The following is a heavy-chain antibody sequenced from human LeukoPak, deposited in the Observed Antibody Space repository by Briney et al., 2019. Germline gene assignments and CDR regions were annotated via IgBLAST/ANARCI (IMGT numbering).Heavy chain of an antibody. J-gene: IGHJ4*02. CDR2: IKQDGSDK. CDR3: ARYNSAWKTDDY. D-gene: IGHD6-19*01. Sequence: GGSLRLSCAASGFTFNSYWMTWVRQAPGKGLEWVADIKQDGSDKYYAGSVKGRFTITRDNAKNSLYLQMNSLRAEDTAVYFCARYNSAWKTDDYWGQGTLVTVSS. V-gene: IGHV3-7*03. CDR1: GFTFNSYW.